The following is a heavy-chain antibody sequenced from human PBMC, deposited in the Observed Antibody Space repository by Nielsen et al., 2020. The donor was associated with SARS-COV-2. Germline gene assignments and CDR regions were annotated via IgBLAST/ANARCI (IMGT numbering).Heavy chain of an antibody. Sequence: SETLSLTCAVYGDSFSGYYWTWIRQPPGKGLEWIGEITHSGSTTYTPSLKSRVTISLDTSKNQFSLRLTSVTAADTAVYYCARGPLVGGTTGYFFPSWGQGTLVTVSS. J-gene: IGHJ5*02. D-gene: IGHD1-26*01. CDR3: ARGPLVGGTTGYFFPS. CDR1: GDSFSGYY. CDR2: ITHSGST. V-gene: IGHV4-34*01.